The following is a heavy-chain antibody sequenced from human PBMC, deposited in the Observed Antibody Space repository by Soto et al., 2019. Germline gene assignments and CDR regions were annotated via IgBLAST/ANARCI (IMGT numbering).Heavy chain of an antibody. D-gene: IGHD1-26*01. Sequence: QVQLVQSGAEVKKPGASVKVSCKASGYTFTSYDINWVRQASGQGLEWMGWMNPNSGNTGYAQKFQGRVTMTRDTSISTAYMELSSLRSEDTAVYYCARQWELSGYYYGIDVWGQGTTVTVSS. CDR3: ARQWELSGYYYGIDV. V-gene: IGHV1-8*01. CDR2: MNPNSGNT. J-gene: IGHJ6*02. CDR1: GYTFTSYD.